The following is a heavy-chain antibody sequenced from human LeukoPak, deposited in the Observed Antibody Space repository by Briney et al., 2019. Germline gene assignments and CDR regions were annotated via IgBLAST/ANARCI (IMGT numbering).Heavy chain of an antibody. Sequence: ASETLSLTCTVSGGSISSSSYYWGWIRQPPGKGLEWIGSIYYSGTTYYNPSLKSRVTISVDTSRNQFSLNLSSMTAADTAVYYCARGRPYNVGLPPWFDPWGQETLVTVSS. CDR1: GGSISSSSYY. V-gene: IGHV4-39*07. CDR2: IYYSGTT. J-gene: IGHJ5*02. CDR3: ARGRPYNVGLPPWFDP. D-gene: IGHD1-14*01.